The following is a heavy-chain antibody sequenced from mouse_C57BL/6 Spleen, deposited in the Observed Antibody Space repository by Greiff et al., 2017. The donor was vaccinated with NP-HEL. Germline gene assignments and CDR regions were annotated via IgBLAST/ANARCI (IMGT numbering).Heavy chain of an antibody. D-gene: IGHD1-1*01. CDR1: GFTFNPYA. J-gene: IGHJ4*01. CDR2: IRCKSSNYAT. Sequence: EVKLVESGGGLVQPKGSLTLSCAASGFTFNPYAMHWVRPAPGKGLEWVARIRCKSSNYATYYAASLKDRFTISRDDSQSMLYLQMNNLKIENTALYYRGATVEYATDHWAQVTPATVSA. CDR3: GATVEYATDH. V-gene: IGHV10-3*01.